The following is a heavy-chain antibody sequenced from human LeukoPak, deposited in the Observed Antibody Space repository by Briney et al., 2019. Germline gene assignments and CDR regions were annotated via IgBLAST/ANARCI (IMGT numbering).Heavy chain of an antibody. V-gene: IGHV4-39*01. CDR1: GGSISSSSYY. Sequence: PSETLSLTCTVSGGSISSSSYYWGWIRQPPGKGLEWIGSMYYSGSTYYNPSLKSRVTISVDTSKNQFSLKLSSVTAADTAVYYCASYAVATNYYMDVWGKGTTVTVSS. CDR2: MYYSGST. D-gene: IGHD3-16*01. CDR3: ASYAVATNYYMDV. J-gene: IGHJ6*03.